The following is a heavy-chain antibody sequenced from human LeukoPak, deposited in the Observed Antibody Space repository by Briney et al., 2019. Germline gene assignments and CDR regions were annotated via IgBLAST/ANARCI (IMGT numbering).Heavy chain of an antibody. V-gene: IGHV3-23*01. J-gene: IGHJ5*02. CDR1: GITFSTYA. D-gene: IGHD2-15*01. Sequence: GGSLRLSCVASGITFSTYAMSWVRQAPGKGLEWVSVISSSGSSTYYADSVKGRFTISRDNLKNTLYLQMNSLRAEDTAVYYCARQEYCSGGSCYTWFDPWGQGTLVTVSS. CDR2: ISSSGSST. CDR3: ARQEYCSGGSCYTWFDP.